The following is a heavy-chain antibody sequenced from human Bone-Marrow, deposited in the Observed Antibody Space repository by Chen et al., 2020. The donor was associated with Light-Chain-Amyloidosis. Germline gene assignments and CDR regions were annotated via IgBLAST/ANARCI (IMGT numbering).Heavy chain of an antibody. D-gene: IGHD5-12*01. CDR2: NYSSGNS. CDR1: GGSISIYY. V-gene: IGHV4-59*08. J-gene: IGHJ4*02. Sequence: QVQLQESGPGLVKPSETLSLTCSVSGGSISIYYWSWIRQPPGKGLEWIGYNYSSGNSNYNPSLKSRVTISIDTSKNQFSLKLSSVTAADTAVYYCARRGDGYNFDYWGQGTLVTVSS. CDR3: ARRGDGYNFDY.